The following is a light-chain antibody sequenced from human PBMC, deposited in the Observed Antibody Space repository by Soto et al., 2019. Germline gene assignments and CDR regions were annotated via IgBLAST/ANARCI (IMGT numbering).Light chain of an antibody. Sequence: DIVMTQSPDSLAVSPGEGATLSCRASQSVRANYVAWYQQKPGQAPRVLIYEASSGATGIPDRFSGSGSGTDFTLAISRLEPEDFAVYYCLQYGNPPYTFGQGTKVEIK. CDR2: EAS. CDR3: LQYGNPPYT. CDR1: QSVRANY. J-gene: IGKJ2*01. V-gene: IGKV3-20*01.